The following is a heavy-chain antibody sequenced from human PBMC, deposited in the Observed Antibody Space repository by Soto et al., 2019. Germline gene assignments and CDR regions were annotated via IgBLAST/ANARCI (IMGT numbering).Heavy chain of an antibody. V-gene: IGHV3-11*06. CDR2: ISSSSSYT. D-gene: IGHD4-17*01. CDR1: GFTFSDYY. J-gene: IGHJ5*02. CDR3: ASVPHFGDYAWFDP. Sequence: GGSLRLSCAASGFTFSDYYMSWIRQAPGKGLEWVSYISSSSSYTNYADSVKGRFTISRDNAKNSLYLQMNSLRAEDTAVYYCASVPHFGDYAWFDPWGQGTLVTVSS.